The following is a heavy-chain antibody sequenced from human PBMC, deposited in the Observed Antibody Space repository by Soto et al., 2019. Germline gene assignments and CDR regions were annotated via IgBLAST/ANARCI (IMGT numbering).Heavy chain of an antibody. CDR2: INAGNGNT. Sequence: RASVKVSCKASGYTFTSYAMHWVRQAPGQRLEWMGWINAGNGNTKYSQKFQGRVTITRDASASTAYMELSSLRSEDTAVYYCARSPIMSSSAWFDPWGQGTLVTVS. CDR1: GYTFTSYA. V-gene: IGHV1-3*01. D-gene: IGHD6-6*01. J-gene: IGHJ5*02. CDR3: ARSPIMSSSAWFDP.